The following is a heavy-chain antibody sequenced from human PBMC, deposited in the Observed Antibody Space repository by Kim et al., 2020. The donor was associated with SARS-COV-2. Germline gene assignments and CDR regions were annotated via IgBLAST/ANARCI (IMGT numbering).Heavy chain of an antibody. CDR1: GGSFSGYY. J-gene: IGHJ5*02. CDR2: INHSGST. D-gene: IGHD3-3*01. V-gene: IGHV4-34*01. Sequence: SETLSLTCAVYGGSFSGYYWSWIRQPPGKGLEWIGEINHSGSTNYNPSLKSRVTISVDTSKNQFSLKLSSVTAADTAVYYCARGSLWRFLEWLGNWFDPWGQGTLVTVSS. CDR3: ARGSLWRFLEWLGNWFDP.